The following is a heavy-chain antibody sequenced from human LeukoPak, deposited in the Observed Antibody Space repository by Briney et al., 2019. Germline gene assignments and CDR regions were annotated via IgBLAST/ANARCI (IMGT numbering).Heavy chain of an antibody. CDR3: ERDYFDSGDYYDAFDI. CDR1: GFTFSSYW. V-gene: IGHV3-74*01. J-gene: IGHJ3*02. D-gene: IGHD3-22*01. Sequence: GGSLRLSCAASGFTFSSYWMHWVRQAPGKGLVWVSRINSDGSSTSYADSVKGRFTISRDNAKNTLYLQMNSLRAEDTAVYYCERDYFDSGDYYDAFDIWGQGTMVTVSS. CDR2: INSDGSST.